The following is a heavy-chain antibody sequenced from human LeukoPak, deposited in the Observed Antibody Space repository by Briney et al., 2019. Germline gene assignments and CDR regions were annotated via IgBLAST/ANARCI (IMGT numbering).Heavy chain of an antibody. CDR3: AANTPRRAMVRGRYYYYMDV. CDR2: INHSGST. CDR1: GGSISSYF. D-gene: IGHD3-10*01. V-gene: IGHV4-34*01. Sequence: PSETLSLTCTVSGGSISSYFWSWIRQPPGKGLEWIGEINHSGSTNYNPSLKSRVTISVDTSKNQFSLKLSSVTAADTAVYYCAANTPRRAMVRGRYYYYMDVWGKGTTVTISS. J-gene: IGHJ6*03.